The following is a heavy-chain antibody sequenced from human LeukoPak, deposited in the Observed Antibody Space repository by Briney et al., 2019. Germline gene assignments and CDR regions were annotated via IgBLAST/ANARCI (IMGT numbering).Heavy chain of an antibody. V-gene: IGHV3-21*01. J-gene: IGHJ4*02. Sequence: PGGSLRLSCAASGFTFSSYSMNWVRQAPGKGLEWVSSISSSSSYIYSADSVKGRFTISRDNAKNSLYLQMNSLRVEDTAVYYCVGGDYWGQGTLVTVSS. CDR1: GFTFSSYS. CDR3: VGGDY. CDR2: ISSSSSYI.